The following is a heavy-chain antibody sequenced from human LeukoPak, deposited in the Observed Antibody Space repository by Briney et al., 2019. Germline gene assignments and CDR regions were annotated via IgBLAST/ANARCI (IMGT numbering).Heavy chain of an antibody. Sequence: SQTLSLTCVISGDSISSNTASWNWIRQSPSRGLEWLGRTYYTSRWDEDYAESVKGRINIAPDTTRNQFSLHLTSVTPDDTAIYYCARTSGYKSLAFWGQGTLVTVSS. J-gene: IGHJ4*02. CDR3: ARTSGYKSLAF. V-gene: IGHV6-1*01. CDR1: GDSISSNTAS. D-gene: IGHD5-12*01. CDR2: TYYTSRWDE.